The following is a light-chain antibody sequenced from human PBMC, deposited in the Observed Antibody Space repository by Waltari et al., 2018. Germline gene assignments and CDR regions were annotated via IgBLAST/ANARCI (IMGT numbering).Light chain of an antibody. V-gene: IGKV3-15*01. CDR3: QQFNKRPPT. CDR2: RAS. J-gene: IGKJ1*01. CDR1: QSVSSH. Sequence: EVVMTQSPATLSVSPGERVTLSCRASQSVSSHLAWYQQRPGQAPRLLISRASTRATGIPVRFTGSGSGTEFTLTISSLQSEDSAFYYCQQFNKRPPTFGQGTKVELK.